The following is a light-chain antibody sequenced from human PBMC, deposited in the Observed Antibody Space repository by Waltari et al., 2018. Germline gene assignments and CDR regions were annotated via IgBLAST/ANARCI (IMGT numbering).Light chain of an antibody. CDR2: AAS. CDR1: QNINSF. CDR3: QQSYSTWT. J-gene: IGKJ1*01. Sequence: DIQMTQSPSSLSASVGDRVTITCRASQNINSFLNWYQQKPGRDPKLLSYAASSLHSGVPSRFSGSGSGTDYTLTISSLQPEDFATYYCQQSYSTWTSGQGTKVEIK. V-gene: IGKV1-39*01.